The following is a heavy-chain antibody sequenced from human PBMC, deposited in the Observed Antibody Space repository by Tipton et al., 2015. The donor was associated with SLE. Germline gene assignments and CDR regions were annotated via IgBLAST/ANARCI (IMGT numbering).Heavy chain of an antibody. CDR2: IWYDGVNK. V-gene: IGHV3-33*08. CDR3: AGDDYASGIT. CDR1: GFTFSRYT. Sequence: SLRLSCAASGFTFSRYTMHWVRHAPGKGLEWVAVIWYDGVNKDYADSVKGRFTISRDNAKNSLYLQMNSLRVEDTAAYFCAGDDYASGITWGQGTLVTVSS. J-gene: IGHJ5*02. D-gene: IGHD3-10*01.